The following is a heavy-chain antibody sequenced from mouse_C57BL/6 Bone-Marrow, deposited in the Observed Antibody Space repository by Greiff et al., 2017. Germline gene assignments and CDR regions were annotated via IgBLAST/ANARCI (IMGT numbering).Heavy chain of an antibody. CDR2: INPGSGGT. CDR1: GYAFTNYL. J-gene: IGHJ1*03. D-gene: IGHD1-1*01. Sequence: QVHVKQSGAELVRPGTSVKVSCKASGYAFTNYLIEWVKQRPGQGLEWIGVINPGSGGTNYNEKFKGKATLTADNSSSTAYMQRSSLTSEDSAVYVCAREGTTVVPWYFDVWGTGTTVTVSS. V-gene: IGHV1-54*01. CDR3: AREGTTVVPWYFDV.